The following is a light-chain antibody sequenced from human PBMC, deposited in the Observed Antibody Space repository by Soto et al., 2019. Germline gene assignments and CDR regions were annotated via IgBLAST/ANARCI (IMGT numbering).Light chain of an antibody. CDR3: QQLNTFPVT. V-gene: IGKV1-9*01. J-gene: IGKJ5*01. Sequence: DIQLTQSPSLMSASVGDRVTVTCRASQDISSYLAWYQQTPGKAPQLLIYASSTLQSGVPSRFSGSGSGTEFTLTISSLQPEDFATYYCQQLNTFPVTFGQGTRLEI. CDR2: ASS. CDR1: QDISSY.